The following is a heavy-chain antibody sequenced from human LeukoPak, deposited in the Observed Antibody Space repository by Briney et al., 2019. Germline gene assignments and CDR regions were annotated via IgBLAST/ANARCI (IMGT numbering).Heavy chain of an antibody. V-gene: IGHV3-23*01. Sequence: PGGSLRLSCAASGFTFNSYAMSWVRQAPGKGLEWVSAISGSGGSTYYADSVKGRFTISRDNSKNTLYLQMNSLRAEDTAVYYCARLIVGAVDYWGQGTLVTVSS. D-gene: IGHD1-26*01. CDR2: ISGSGGST. CDR1: GFTFNSYA. J-gene: IGHJ4*02. CDR3: ARLIVGAVDY.